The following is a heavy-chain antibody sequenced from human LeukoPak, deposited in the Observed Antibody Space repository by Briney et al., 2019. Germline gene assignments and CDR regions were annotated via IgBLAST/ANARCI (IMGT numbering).Heavy chain of an antibody. V-gene: IGHV1-2*02. Sequence: ASVKVSCKTSGYTFTGYYMYWLRQAPGQGLDWMGWINPNSGGTNYAQKFQGRVTMTRDTSISTVYMELSRLRSDDTAVYYCVPGGETSGYCSGGSCSRTEYFDYWGQGTLVTVSS. CDR3: VPGGETSGYCSGGSCSRTEYFDY. D-gene: IGHD2-15*01. J-gene: IGHJ4*02. CDR2: INPNSGGT. CDR1: GYTFTGYY.